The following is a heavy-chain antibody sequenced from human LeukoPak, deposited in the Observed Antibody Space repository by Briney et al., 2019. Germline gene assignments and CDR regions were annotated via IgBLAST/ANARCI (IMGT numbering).Heavy chain of an antibody. CDR1: GFTVSDNY. V-gene: IGHV3-66*01. CDR2: FYSGGST. Sequence: GGSLRLSCAASGFTVSDNYMSWVRQAPGKGLEWVSVFYSGGSTRYADSVKGRFTISRDNSKNTLYLQMNSLRAEDTAVYYCAKSDRSYDAFDFWGQGTMVTVSS. J-gene: IGHJ3*01. CDR3: AKSDRSYDAFDF. D-gene: IGHD1-26*01.